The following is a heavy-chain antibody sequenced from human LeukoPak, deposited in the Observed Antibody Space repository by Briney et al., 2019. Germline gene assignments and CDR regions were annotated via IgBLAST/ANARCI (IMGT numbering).Heavy chain of an antibody. CDR2: IIPLFGTA. CDR1: GGTFSSYA. V-gene: IGHV1-69*01. CDR3: ARAVVGATTMEGYYYYGMDV. J-gene: IGHJ6*02. Sequence: GASVKVSCKASGGTFSSYAIRWVRQAPGQGLEWKGGIIPLFGTANYAQKFQGRVTITADESTSTAYMELSSLRSEDTAVYYCARAVVGATTMEGYYYYGMDVWGQGTTVTVSS. D-gene: IGHD1-26*01.